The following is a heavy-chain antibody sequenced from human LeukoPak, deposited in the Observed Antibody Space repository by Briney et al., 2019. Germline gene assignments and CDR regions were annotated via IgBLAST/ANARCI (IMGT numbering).Heavy chain of an antibody. CDR1: GHTFTSFG. CDR3: ARYYVGMSTIRDFGC. Sequence: ASVKVSSKTSGHTFTSFGFSWVRQSPGQGLEWMGWISAYNGDASYAQKLQGRVTMPKDPSPRTVYMELRRLRSDDPAVHYFARYYVGMSTIRDFGCWGQGTLVTVSS. J-gene: IGHJ4*02. D-gene: IGHD5-24*01. CDR2: ISAYNGDA. V-gene: IGHV1-18*01.